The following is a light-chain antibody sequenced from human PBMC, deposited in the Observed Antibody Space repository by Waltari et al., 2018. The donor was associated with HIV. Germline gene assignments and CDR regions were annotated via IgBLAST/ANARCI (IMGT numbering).Light chain of an antibody. CDR1: SSNIGTNT. CDR3: AAWDENLNGL. V-gene: IGLV1-44*01. J-gene: IGLJ3*02. Sequence: QSVLTQPPSASGTPGQRVTISCSGSSSNIGTNTVHWYQHLPGSAPKLLIYSNNHRPSGVPDRFSASKSGTSASLAISVLRSEDEAEYYCAAWDENLNGLFGGGTKLTVL. CDR2: SNN.